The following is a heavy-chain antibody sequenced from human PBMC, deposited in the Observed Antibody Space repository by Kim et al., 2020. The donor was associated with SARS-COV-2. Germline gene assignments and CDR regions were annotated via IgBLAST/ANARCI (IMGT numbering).Heavy chain of an antibody. CDR3: ASGNYYDSSGYYYFDY. J-gene: IGHJ4*02. CDR2: IYQSGST. D-gene: IGHD3-22*01. Sequence: SETLSLTCTVSGYSISSGYYWGWIRQPPGKGLEWIGSIYQSGSTYYNPSLKSRVTISIDTSRNQFSLKLSSLTAADTAVYYCASGNYYDSSGYYYFDYWGQGTLVTVSS. V-gene: IGHV4-38-2*02. CDR1: GYSISSGYY.